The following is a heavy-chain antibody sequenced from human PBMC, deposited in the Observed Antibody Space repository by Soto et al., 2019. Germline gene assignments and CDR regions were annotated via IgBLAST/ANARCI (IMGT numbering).Heavy chain of an antibody. CDR3: ARPPLYSNGGYFDS. J-gene: IGHJ4*02. CDR1: GFTFTDHA. CDR2: TSNNGDRT. Sequence: PGGSLRLSCAVSGFTFTDHAMTWVRQAPGKGLEWVSTTSNNGDRTFYADSVKGRFTVSTDRTNDTLYLQMNSLRADDTAVYFSARPPLYSNGGYFDSWGQGTLVTVSS. D-gene: IGHD6-19*01. V-gene: IGHV3-23*01.